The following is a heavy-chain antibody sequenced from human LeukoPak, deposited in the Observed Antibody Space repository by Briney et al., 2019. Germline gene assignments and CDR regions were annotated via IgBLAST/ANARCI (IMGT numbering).Heavy chain of an antibody. D-gene: IGHD3-10*01. V-gene: IGHV1-2*04. CDR2: INPNSGGT. Sequence: GASVKVSCKASGYTFIGYYLHWVRQAPGQGLEWMGWINPNSGGTNYAQNFQGWVTMTRDTSISTAYMELSRLKSDDTAVYYCARGVGYYGSGDRDYFDYWGQGTLVTVSS. CDR1: GYTFIGYY. CDR3: ARGVGYYGSGDRDYFDY. J-gene: IGHJ4*02.